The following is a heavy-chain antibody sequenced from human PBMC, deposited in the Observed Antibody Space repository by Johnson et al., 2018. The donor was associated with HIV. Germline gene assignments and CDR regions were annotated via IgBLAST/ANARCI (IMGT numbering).Heavy chain of an antibody. CDR2: ISYDGSNK. Sequence: VQLVESGGGVMQPGKSLRLSCEASGFTFRSYAMHWVRQAPGKGLEWVAVISYDGSNKYYADSVKGRFTISRDNAKNSLYLQMNSLRAEDTAVYYCAKCPRVRTCDAFDSWGPGTMVTVPS. V-gene: IGHV3-30*18. CDR1: GFTFRSYA. D-gene: IGHD1-14*01. CDR3: AKCPRVRTCDAFDS. J-gene: IGHJ3*02.